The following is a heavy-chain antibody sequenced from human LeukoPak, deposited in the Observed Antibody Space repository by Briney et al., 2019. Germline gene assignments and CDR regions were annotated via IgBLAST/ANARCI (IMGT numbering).Heavy chain of an antibody. V-gene: IGHV4-39*01. D-gene: IGHD1-26*01. J-gene: IGHJ5*01. CDR1: GDSISSSTYY. CDR3: ARHQIVIDS. Sequence: SETLSLTCTVSGDSISSSTYYWGWIRQPPGKGLEWIGEVSHRGSTNYNPSLKSRVTISVDTSKNQFSLKLTSVTAADTAVYYCARHQIVIDSWGQGTLVTVSS. CDR2: VSHRGST.